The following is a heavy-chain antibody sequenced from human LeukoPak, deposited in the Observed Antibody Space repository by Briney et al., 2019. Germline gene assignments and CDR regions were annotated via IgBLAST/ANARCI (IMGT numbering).Heavy chain of an antibody. D-gene: IGHD6-19*01. CDR1: GFTFSSYA. CDR2: ISESGGTT. V-gene: IGHV3-23*01. Sequence: GGSLRLSCAASGFTFSSYAMNWVRQAPGKGLEWVSSISESGGTTDYADSVKGRFTISRDNSKNTPYLQMNSLRAEDTAVYYCARQWLINGWGQGILVTVSS. CDR3: ARQWLING. J-gene: IGHJ4*02.